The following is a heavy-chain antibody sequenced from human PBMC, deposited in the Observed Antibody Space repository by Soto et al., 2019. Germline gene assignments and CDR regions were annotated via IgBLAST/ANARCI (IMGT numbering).Heavy chain of an antibody. D-gene: IGHD2-21*02. V-gene: IGHV3-30*04. CDR2: ISCDGSKV. Sequence: GGSLRLSCAASGFTLITHSMLWVRQAPGKGLEWVADISCDGSKVNYADSVKGRSTISRDNTKKMLFLQMNSLRDEDTAVYYCARDKAVVVTATLDYWGQGTRVTVSS. CDR1: GFTLITHS. CDR3: ARDKAVVVTATLDY. J-gene: IGHJ4*02.